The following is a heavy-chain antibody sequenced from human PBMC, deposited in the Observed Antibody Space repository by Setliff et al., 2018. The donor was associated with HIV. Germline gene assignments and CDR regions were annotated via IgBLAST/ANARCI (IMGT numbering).Heavy chain of an antibody. D-gene: IGHD3-22*01. V-gene: IGHV5-51*01. Sequence: PGESLKISCQGSRYSFLNYWIGWVRQMPGKGLEWMGVIYPGDSDTTYSPSFQGQVTISADESTDTAYLQWSSLKASDTAMYYCARRPSGYVYWHFDLWGRGTLVTVSS. CDR3: ARRPSGYVYWHFDL. CDR1: RYSFLNYW. J-gene: IGHJ2*01. CDR2: IYPGDSDT.